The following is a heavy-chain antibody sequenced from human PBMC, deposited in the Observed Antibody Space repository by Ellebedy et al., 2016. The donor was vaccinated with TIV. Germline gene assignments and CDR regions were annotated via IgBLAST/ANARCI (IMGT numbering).Heavy chain of an antibody. CDR1: GFIXSTYG. CDR2: IWYDGCNK. Sequence: GESLKISCEASGFIXSTYGXPWVLPSPGKGLEWVAFIWYDGCNKYYADSVKGRFTISRDNAKNSLYLQMNSLRAEDTAVYYCARDLGELLPALNFDYWGQGSLVTVSS. D-gene: IGHD1-26*01. V-gene: IGHV3-33*01. J-gene: IGHJ4*02. CDR3: ARDLGELLPALNFDY.